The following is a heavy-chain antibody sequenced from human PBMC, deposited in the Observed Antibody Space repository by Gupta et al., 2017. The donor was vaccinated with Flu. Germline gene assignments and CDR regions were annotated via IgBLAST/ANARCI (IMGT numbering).Heavy chain of an antibody. CDR2: INAGNGNT. D-gene: IGHD4-23*01. V-gene: IGHV1-3*01. J-gene: IGHJ5*02. CDR3: ARDYGGNLNWFDP. CDR1: GYTFTSYA. Sequence: QVQLVQSGAEVKKPGASVKVSCKASGYTFTSYAMHWVRQAPGQRLEWMGWINAGNGNTKYSQKFQGRVTITRDTSASTAYMELSSLRSEDTAVYYCARDYGGNLNWFDPWGQGTLVTVSS.